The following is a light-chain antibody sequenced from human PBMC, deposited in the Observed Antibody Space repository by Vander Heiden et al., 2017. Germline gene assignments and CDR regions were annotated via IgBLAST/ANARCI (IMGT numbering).Light chain of an antibody. CDR1: SSDVGGYNF. CDR3: SSYTTSSTYV. J-gene: IGLJ1*01. Sequence: QSALTQPASVSGSPGQSITIPCTGTSSDVGGYNFVAWYQQHPGKAPKLMLFGVKNRPSGVSNRFSGSKSGNTASLTISGLQAEDEADYYCSSYTTSSTYVFGGGTKVTVL. V-gene: IGLV2-14*03. CDR2: GVK.